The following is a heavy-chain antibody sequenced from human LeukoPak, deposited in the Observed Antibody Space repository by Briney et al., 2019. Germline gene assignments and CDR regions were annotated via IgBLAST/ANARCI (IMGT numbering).Heavy chain of an antibody. Sequence: ASVKVSCKASGYTFTSYGISWVRQAPGQGLEWMGGIIPIFGTANYAQKFQGRVTITADESTSTAYMELSSLRSEDTAVYYCARGGHSSGWDPYYFDYWGQGTLVTVSS. V-gene: IGHV1-69*13. D-gene: IGHD6-19*01. CDR1: GYTFTSYG. CDR2: IIPIFGTA. J-gene: IGHJ4*02. CDR3: ARGGHSSGWDPYYFDY.